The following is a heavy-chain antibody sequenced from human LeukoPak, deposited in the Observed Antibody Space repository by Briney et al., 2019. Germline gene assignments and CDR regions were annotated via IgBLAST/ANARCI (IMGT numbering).Heavy chain of an antibody. CDR1: GGSISSSSYY. D-gene: IGHD2-15*01. V-gene: IGHV4-39*07. CDR2: IYYSGST. Sequence: PSETLSLTCTVSGGSISSSSYYWCWIRQPPGKGLEWIGSIYYSGSTYYNPSLKSRVTISVDTSKNQFSLKLSSVTAADTAVYYCARVMVAATRIGHYFDYWGQGTLVTVSS. CDR3: ARVMVAATRIGHYFDY. J-gene: IGHJ4*02.